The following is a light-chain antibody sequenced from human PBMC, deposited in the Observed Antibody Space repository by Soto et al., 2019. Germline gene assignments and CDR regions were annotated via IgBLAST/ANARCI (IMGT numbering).Light chain of an antibody. Sequence: EIVMTQSPATLSVSPGERATLSCGASQSVSSNLAWYQQKPGQAPRLLIYGASTRATGIPARFSGSGSGTEFTLTISSLQSGDFAVYYCQQYNNWPFTFGPGTKVDIK. V-gene: IGKV3-15*01. CDR3: QQYNNWPFT. CDR1: QSVSSN. J-gene: IGKJ3*01. CDR2: GAS.